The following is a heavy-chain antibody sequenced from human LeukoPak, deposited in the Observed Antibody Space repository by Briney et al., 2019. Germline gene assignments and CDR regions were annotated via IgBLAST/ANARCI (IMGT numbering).Heavy chain of an antibody. D-gene: IGHD3-22*01. CDR1: GFTFSSYA. CDR2: ISYDGSNK. CDR3: ASSPPYYYDSSGYYYR. V-gene: IGHV3-30-3*01. Sequence: GGSLRLSCAASGFTFSSYAMHWVRQAPGKGLEWVAVISYDGSNKYYADSVKGRFTISRDNSKNTLYLQMNSLRAEDTAVYYCASSPPYYYDSSGYYYRWGQGTLVTVSS. J-gene: IGHJ4*02.